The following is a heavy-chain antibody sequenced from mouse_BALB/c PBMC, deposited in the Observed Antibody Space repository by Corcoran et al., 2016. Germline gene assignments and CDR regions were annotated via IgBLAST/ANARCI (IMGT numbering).Heavy chain of an antibody. J-gene: IGHJ3*01. CDR3: ARGDYGSSSWFAY. V-gene: IGHV9-1*02. Sequence: QIQLAQSGPELKKPGETVKISCKASGYTFTNYGMNWVKQAPGKGLKWMGWINTYTGEPTYADDFKGRFAFSLETSASTAYLQINNLKNEDMATYFCARGDYGSSSWFAYWGQGTLVTVSA. CDR1: GYTFTNYG. D-gene: IGHD1-1*01. CDR2: INTYTGEP.